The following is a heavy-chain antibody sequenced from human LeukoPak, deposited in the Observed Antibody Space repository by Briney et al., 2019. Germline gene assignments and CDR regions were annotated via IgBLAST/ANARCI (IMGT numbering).Heavy chain of an antibody. Sequence: SETLSLTCTLFGGSVSNADYYWGWIRQSPGKGLEWIGDIFYTGKTNYNPSLRSRVTISLDASRTQFSLKLISVTAADTAVYYCARIFDSWGQGILVTVSP. CDR1: GGSVSNADYY. CDR3: ARIFDS. V-gene: IGHV4-61*08. CDR2: IFYTGKT. J-gene: IGHJ4*02.